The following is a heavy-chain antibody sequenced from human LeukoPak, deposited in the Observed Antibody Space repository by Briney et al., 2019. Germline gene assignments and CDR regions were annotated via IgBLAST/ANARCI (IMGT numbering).Heavy chain of an antibody. D-gene: IGHD3-10*01. V-gene: IGHV4-4*09. CDR2: IYTSGST. J-gene: IGHJ6*03. Sequence: SETLSLTCTVSGGSISSYYWNWIRQPPGKGLEWIGYIYTSGSTNYNPSLKSRVTISVDTSKNQFSLKLSSVTAADTAVYYCARLRPYYYYMDVWGKGTTVTVSS. CDR1: GGSISSYY. CDR3: ARLRPYYYYMDV.